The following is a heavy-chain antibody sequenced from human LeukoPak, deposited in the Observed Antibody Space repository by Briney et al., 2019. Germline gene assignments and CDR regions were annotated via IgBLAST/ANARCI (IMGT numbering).Heavy chain of an antibody. CDR3: ASGIRAFDN. D-gene: IGHD1-26*01. CDR2: TSGGST. CDR1: GFTVSSNE. J-gene: IGHJ4*02. Sequence: GGSLRLSCAASGFTVSSNEMSWVRQAPGKGLEWVSSTSGGSTYYADSRKGRFTISRDNSKNTLHLQMNSLRGEDTAVYYCASGIRAFDNWGQGTLVTVSA. V-gene: IGHV3-38-3*01.